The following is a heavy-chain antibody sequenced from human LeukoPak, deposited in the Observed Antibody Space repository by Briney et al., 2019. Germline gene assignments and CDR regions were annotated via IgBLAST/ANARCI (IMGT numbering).Heavy chain of an antibody. J-gene: IGHJ6*03. V-gene: IGHV3-23*01. CDR3: AKDRQAGYYYYYYMDV. CDR1: GFTFDDYG. CDR2: ISGSGGST. Sequence: PGGSLRLSCAASGFTFDDYGMSWVRQAPGKGLEWVSAISGSGGSTYYADSVKGRFTISRDNSKNALYLQMNSLRAEDTAVYYCAKDRQAGYYYYYYMDVWGKGTTVTVSS.